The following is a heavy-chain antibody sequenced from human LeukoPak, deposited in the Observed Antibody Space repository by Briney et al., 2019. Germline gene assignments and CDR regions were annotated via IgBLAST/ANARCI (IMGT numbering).Heavy chain of an antibody. CDR3: AREWAYCGGDCFDAFDI. D-gene: IGHD2-21*02. V-gene: IGHV3-30-3*01. CDR1: GFTFSSYA. J-gene: IGHJ3*02. CDR2: ISYDGSNK. Sequence: GGSLRLSCAASGFTFSSYAMHWVRQAPGKGLEWVAVISYDGSNKYYADSVKGRFTISRDNSKNTLYLQMNSLRAEDTAAYYCAREWAYCGGDCFDAFDIWGQGTMVTVSS.